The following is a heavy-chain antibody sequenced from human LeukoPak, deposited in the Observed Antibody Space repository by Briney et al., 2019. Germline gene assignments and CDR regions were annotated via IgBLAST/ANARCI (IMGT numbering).Heavy chain of an antibody. CDR3: AKGLYDYVSSRDY. Sequence: GGSLRLSCAASGFTFSSYGMHWVRQAPGKGRGWVAVIWYDGGNKYYADSVKGRFTISRDNSKNTLYLQMTSLRAQDTAVYYCAKGLYDYVSSRDYWAQGTLVTVSS. CDR1: GFTFSSYG. V-gene: IGHV3-33*06. D-gene: IGHD3-16*01. J-gene: IGHJ4*02. CDR2: IWYDGGNK.